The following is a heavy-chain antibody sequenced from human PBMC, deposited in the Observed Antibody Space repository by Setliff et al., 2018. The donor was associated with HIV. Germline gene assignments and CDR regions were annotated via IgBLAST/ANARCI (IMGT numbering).Heavy chain of an antibody. CDR3: AAVPWGHSSLIIDH. Sequence: PGGSLRLSCAASGLIFSSYEMNWVRQAPGKGLEWISFIGGHGSIIHYADSVKGRFTISRDNAKNSVYLQIHSLRVEDTAVYYCAAVPWGHSSLIIDHWGQGTPVTVSS. CDR1: GLIFSSYE. D-gene: IGHD3-16*01. CDR2: IGGHGSII. J-gene: IGHJ4*02. V-gene: IGHV3-48*03.